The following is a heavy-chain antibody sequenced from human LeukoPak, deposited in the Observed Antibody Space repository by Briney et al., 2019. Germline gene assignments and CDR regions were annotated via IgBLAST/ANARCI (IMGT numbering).Heavy chain of an antibody. D-gene: IGHD5-24*01. CDR1: GFTFSSYA. Sequence: GGSLRLSCAASGFTFSSYAMSWVRQAPGKGLEWVSAISGSGGSTYYADSVKGRFTISRGNSKNTLYLQMNSLRAEDTAVYYCAKRGDGSSYYFDYWGQGTLVTVSS. CDR3: AKRGDGSSYYFDY. CDR2: ISGSGGST. J-gene: IGHJ4*02. V-gene: IGHV3-23*01.